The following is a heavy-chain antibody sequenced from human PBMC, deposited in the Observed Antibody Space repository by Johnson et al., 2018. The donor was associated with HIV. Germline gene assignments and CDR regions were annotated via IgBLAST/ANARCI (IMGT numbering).Heavy chain of an antibody. CDR3: TTGSLVANDAFDI. J-gene: IGHJ3*02. V-gene: IGHV3-11*01. D-gene: IGHD5-12*01. CDR2: VSGSSSGI. CDR1: GFSLSDYY. Sequence: VQLVESGGGLVKPGASLRLSCAASGFSLSDYYMSWIRQAPGKGLEWVSYVSGSSSGIYYADPGKGRFIISRDNAKNSLYLQMNSLKTEDTAVYYCTTGSLVANDAFDIWGQGTMVTVSS.